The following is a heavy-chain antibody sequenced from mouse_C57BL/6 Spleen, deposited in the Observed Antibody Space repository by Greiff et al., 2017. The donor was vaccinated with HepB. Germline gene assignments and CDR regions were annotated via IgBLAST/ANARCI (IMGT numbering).Heavy chain of an antibody. CDR2: IYPGDGDT. Sequence: VQVVESGPELVKPGASVKISCKASGYAFSSSWMNWVKQRPGKGLEWIGRIYPGDGDTNYNGKFKGKATLTADKSSSTAYMQLSSLTSEDSAVYFCARGGYYDYDVDFDVWGTGTTVTVSS. V-gene: IGHV1-82*01. CDR1: GYAFSSSW. D-gene: IGHD2-4*01. CDR3: ARGGYYDYDVDFDV. J-gene: IGHJ1*03.